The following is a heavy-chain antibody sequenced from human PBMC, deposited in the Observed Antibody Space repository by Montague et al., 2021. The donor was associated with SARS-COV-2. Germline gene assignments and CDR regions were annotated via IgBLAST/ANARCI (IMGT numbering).Heavy chain of an antibody. CDR2: IYHSGST. CDR3: ARAPYYDFWSGYGGAFDI. Sequence: SETLSLTCAVSGGSISSSNWWSWVRQPPGKGLEWIGEIYHSGSTNYNPSLKSRVTISVDKSKNQSSLKLSSVTAADTAVYYCARAPYYDFWSGYGGAFDIWGQGTMVTVSS. CDR1: GGSISSSNW. V-gene: IGHV4-4*02. J-gene: IGHJ3*02. D-gene: IGHD3-3*01.